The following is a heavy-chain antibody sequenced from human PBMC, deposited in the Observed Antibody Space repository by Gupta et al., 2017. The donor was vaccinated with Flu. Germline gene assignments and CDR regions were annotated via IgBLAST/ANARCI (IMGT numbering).Heavy chain of an antibody. CDR2: ISASGLST. Sequence: EVQLLESGGGLVRPGGSLRLSCAASGFPFSNYGVSWVRQAPGKGLEWVSFISASGLSTYYADSVKGRFTISRDNSKSTLYLQRNSLTAEDTARYYCAKGGRGVVSAGILDSWGQGTLVTVSS. J-gene: IGHJ4*02. V-gene: IGHV3-23*01. CDR1: GFPFSNYG. CDR3: AKGGRGVVSAGILDS. D-gene: IGHD6-13*01.